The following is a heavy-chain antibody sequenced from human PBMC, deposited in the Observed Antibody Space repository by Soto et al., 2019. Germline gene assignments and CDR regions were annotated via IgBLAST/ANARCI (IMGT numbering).Heavy chain of an antibody. D-gene: IGHD3-22*01. V-gene: IGHV1-3*01. CDR3: ARVWRYYDSSGYPDY. CDR1: GYTFTIYA. CDR2: INAGNGNT. J-gene: IGHJ4*02. Sequence: AAVKVSCKASGYTFTIYAMPWVRQAPGQRLEWMGWINAGNGNTKYSQKFQGRVTITRDTSASTAYMELSSLRAEDTAGYYCARVWRYYDSSGYPDYWGQGTLVTVS.